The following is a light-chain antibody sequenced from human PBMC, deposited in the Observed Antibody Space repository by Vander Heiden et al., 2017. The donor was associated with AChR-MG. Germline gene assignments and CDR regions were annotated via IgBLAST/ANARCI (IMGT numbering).Light chain of an antibody. CDR3: LLYYGGTWV. CDR2: STS. J-gene: IGLJ3*02. V-gene: IGLV7-43*01. Sequence: QTVATQVPSLTVSLGGTVTLTRASSPGAVTSGYYPNWLQQKPGQAPRALNYSTSSNTARTAARFASSLLGGKAALTLSSVQPEDEAEYYCLLYYGGTWVFGGGTKLTVL. CDR1: PGAVTSGYY.